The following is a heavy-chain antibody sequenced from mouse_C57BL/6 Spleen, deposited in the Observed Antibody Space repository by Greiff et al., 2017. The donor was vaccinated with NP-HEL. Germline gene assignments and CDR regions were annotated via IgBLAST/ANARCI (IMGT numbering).Heavy chain of an antibody. CDR1: GFTFSSYT. Sequence: DVKLVESGGGLVKPGGSLKLSCAASGFTFSSYTMSWVRQTPEKRLEWVATISGGGGNTYYPDSVKGRFTISRDNAKNTLYLQMSSLRSEDTALYYCARHGPYYYGSTPGYFDVWGTGTTVTVSS. D-gene: IGHD1-1*01. J-gene: IGHJ1*03. V-gene: IGHV5-9*01. CDR3: ARHGPYYYGSTPGYFDV. CDR2: ISGGGGNT.